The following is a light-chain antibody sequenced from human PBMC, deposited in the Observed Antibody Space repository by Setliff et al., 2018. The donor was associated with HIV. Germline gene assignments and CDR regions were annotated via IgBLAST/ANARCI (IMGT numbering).Light chain of an antibody. V-gene: IGLV2-14*01. J-gene: IGLJ1*01. CDR1: SSDVGGYRY. CDR3: SSYTSSSTYV. Sequence: SALAQPASASGSPGQSITISCTGTSSDVGGYRYVSWYQQHPGKAPKLMIYDVSKRPSGVSNRFSGSKSGNTASLTISGLQAEDEADFYCSSYTSSSTYVFGTGTKVTVL. CDR2: DVS.